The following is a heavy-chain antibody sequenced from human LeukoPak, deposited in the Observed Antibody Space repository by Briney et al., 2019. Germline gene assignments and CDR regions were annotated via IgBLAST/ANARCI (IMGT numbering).Heavy chain of an antibody. Sequence: GGSLRLSCAASGFTFSSYWMSWVRQAPGKGLEWVANIKQDGSEKYYVDSVKGRVTISVDTSKNQFSLKLSSVTAADTAVYYCARDFGYSYGYGFDYWGQGTLVTVSS. V-gene: IGHV3-7*03. D-gene: IGHD5-18*01. CDR3: ARDFGYSYGYGFDY. CDR2: IKQDGSEK. J-gene: IGHJ4*02. CDR1: GFTFSSYW.